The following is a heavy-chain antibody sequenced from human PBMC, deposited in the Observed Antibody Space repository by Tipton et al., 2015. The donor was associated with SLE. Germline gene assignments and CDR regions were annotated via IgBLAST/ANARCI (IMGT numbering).Heavy chain of an antibody. CDR1: GGSFSGYY. V-gene: IGHV4-34*01. CDR2: INHGGST. J-gene: IGHJ6*02. Sequence: TLSLTCAVYGGSFSGYYWTWIRQPPGKGLEWIGEINHGGSTNYNPSLRGRVTISVDKSKNQFSLKLTSVTAADTAVYYCARWIPLTGINVWGQGATVTVSS. CDR3: ARWIPLTGINV. D-gene: IGHD5-18*01.